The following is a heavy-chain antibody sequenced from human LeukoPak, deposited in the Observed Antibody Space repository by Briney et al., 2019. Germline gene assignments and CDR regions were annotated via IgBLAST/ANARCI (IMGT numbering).Heavy chain of an antibody. CDR2: ISHSGNA. V-gene: IGHV4-34*01. CDR1: GGSFSGYY. J-gene: IGHJ4*02. CDR3: AREVCSSSWYSDY. Sequence: SETLSLTCAVYGGSFSGYYWSWIRQPPGKGLEWIGEISHSGNANYNPSLKSRVTISIDTSKNQFSLKLNSVTAADTAVYYCAREVCSSSWYSDYWGQGTLVTVSS. D-gene: IGHD6-13*01.